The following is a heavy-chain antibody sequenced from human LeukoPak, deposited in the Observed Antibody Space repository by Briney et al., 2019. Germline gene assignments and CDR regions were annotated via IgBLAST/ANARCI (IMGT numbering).Heavy chain of an antibody. CDR3: ARGSKGWFDP. CDR1: GYSISSGYY. D-gene: IGHD3-10*01. V-gene: IGHV4-38-2*02. CDR2: IYYSGST. Sequence: PSETLSLTCTVSGYSISSGYYWGWIRQPPGKGLEWIGSIYYSGSTYYNPSLKSRVTISVDTSKNQFSLKLSSVTAADTAVYYCARGSKGWFDPWGQGTLVTVSS. J-gene: IGHJ5*02.